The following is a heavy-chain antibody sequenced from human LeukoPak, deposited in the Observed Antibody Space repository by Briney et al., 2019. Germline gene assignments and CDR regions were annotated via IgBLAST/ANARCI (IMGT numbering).Heavy chain of an antibody. CDR1: GYTLTELS. CDR3: ALGYTLNDY. D-gene: IGHD2-15*01. Sequence: ASVKVSCKVSGYTLTELSMHWVRQAPGKGLEWMGGFDPEDGETIYAQKFQGRVTITADESTSTAYMELSSLRSEDTAVYYCALGYTLNDYWGQGTLVTVSS. CDR2: FDPEDGET. J-gene: IGHJ4*02. V-gene: IGHV1-24*01.